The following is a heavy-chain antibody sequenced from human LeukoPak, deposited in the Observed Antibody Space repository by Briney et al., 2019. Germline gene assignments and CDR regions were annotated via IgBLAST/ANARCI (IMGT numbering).Heavy chain of an antibody. CDR3: ARGAAEYSSSSWENWFDP. Sequence: ASVTVSFKASGYTFTGYYMHWVRQAPGQGLEWMGWINPNSGGTNYAQKFQGRVTMTRDTSISTAYMELSRLRSDDTAVYYCARGAAEYSSSSWENWFDPWGQGTLVTVSS. J-gene: IGHJ5*02. V-gene: IGHV1-2*02. D-gene: IGHD6-6*01. CDR1: GYTFTGYY. CDR2: INPNSGGT.